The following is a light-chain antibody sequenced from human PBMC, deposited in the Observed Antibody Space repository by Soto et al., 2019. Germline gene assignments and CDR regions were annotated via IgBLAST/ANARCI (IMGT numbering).Light chain of an antibody. CDR1: QGVSSSY. J-gene: IGKJ4*01. CDR2: GAS. CDR3: QHYRTS. Sequence: EIVLTQSPGTLSLSPGERATLSCRASQGVSSSYLYWYQQKPGQPPRLIIYGASSRATGIPDRFSGSGSGTDFTLTITRREPEDFAVYYCQHYRTSFGGGTKVEIK. V-gene: IGKV3-20*01.